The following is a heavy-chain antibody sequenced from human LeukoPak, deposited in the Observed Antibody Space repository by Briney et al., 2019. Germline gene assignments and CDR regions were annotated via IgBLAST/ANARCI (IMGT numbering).Heavy chain of an antibody. CDR3: ARIRKRYYDILTGAMWELDY. V-gene: IGHV1-18*01. CDR2: ISAYNGNT. J-gene: IGHJ4*02. CDR1: GYTFTSYG. Sequence: ASVKVSCKASGYTFTSYGISWVRQAPGQGLEWMGWISAYNGNTNYAQKLQGRVTMTTDTSTSTAYMELRSLRSDDTAVYYCARIRKRYYDILTGAMWELDYWGQGTLVTVSS. D-gene: IGHD3-9*01.